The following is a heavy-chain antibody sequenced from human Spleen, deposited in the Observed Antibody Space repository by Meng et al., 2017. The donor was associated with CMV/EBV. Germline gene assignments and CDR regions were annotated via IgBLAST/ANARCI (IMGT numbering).Heavy chain of an antibody. V-gene: IGHV3-48*04. CDR2: MTSSGNTI. Sequence: GESLKISCVASGFAFGTYTMNWVRQAPGKGLEWVSCMTSSGNTIQYGDSVKGRFTISRDNAKNSLYLQMNSLRVEDTAVYYCASTSSVYSPFDHWGQGTLVTVSS. CDR1: GFAFGTYT. J-gene: IGHJ4*02. CDR3: ASTSSVYSPFDH. D-gene: IGHD3-22*01.